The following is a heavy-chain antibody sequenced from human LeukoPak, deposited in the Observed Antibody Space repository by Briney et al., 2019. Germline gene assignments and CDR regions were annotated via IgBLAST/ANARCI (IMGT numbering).Heavy chain of an antibody. J-gene: IGHJ4*02. D-gene: IGHD3-10*01. V-gene: IGHV1-24*01. CDR2: FDPEDGET. CDR3: ATDRAGDPPPLFDY. Sequence: GASVKVSCKVSGYTLTELSMHWVRQAPGKGLEWMGGFDPEDGETIYAQKFQGRVTMTEDTSTDTAYMELSSLRSEDTAVYYCATDRAGDPPPLFDYWGQGTLVTVSS. CDR1: GYTLTELS.